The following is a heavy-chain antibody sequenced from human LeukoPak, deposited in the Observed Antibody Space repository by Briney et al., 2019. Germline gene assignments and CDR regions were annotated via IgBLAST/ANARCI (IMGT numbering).Heavy chain of an antibody. CDR2: IDWDDDK. Sequence: SGPALVKPTQTLTLTCTFSGFSLSTSGMCVSWIRQPPGTALEWLARIDWDDDKYYSTSLKTRLTISKDTSKNQVVLTMTNMDTVDTATYYCARPRYCSTTSDTYFDYWGQGTLVTVSS. V-gene: IGHV2-70*11. J-gene: IGHJ4*02. D-gene: IGHD2-2*01. CDR3: ARPRYCSTTSDTYFDY. CDR1: GFSLSTSGMC.